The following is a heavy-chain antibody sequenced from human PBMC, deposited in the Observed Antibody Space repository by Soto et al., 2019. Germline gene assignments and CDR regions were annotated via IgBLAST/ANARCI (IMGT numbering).Heavy chain of an antibody. V-gene: IGHV3-23*01. CDR2: ISGSGGST. Sequence: GGSLRLSCAASGFTFSSYAMSWVRQAPGKGLEWVSAISGSGGSTYYADSVKGRFTISRDNSKNTLYLQMNSLRAEDTAVYYCAKDLELGDYVSNLFDYWGQGTLVTVSS. CDR3: AKDLELGDYVSNLFDY. CDR1: GFTFSSYA. D-gene: IGHD4-17*01. J-gene: IGHJ4*02.